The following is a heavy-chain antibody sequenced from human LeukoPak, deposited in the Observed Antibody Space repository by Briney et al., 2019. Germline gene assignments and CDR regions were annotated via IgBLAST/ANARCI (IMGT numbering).Heavy chain of an antibody. CDR3: ARVGDSSSWYGFDY. CDR2: MNPNSGNT. J-gene: IGHJ4*02. V-gene: IGHV1-8*01. D-gene: IGHD6-13*01. Sequence: ASVKVSCKASGYTFTSYDINWVRQATGQGLEWMGWMNPNSGNTGYAQKFQGRVTMTRNTSISTAYMELSSLRSEDTAVYYCARVGDSSSWYGFDYWGQGTLVTVSS. CDR1: GYTFTSYD.